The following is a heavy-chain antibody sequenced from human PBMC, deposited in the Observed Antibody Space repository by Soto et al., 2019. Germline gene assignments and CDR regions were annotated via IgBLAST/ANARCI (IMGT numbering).Heavy chain of an antibody. CDR3: ARDSHYYDSSGSLDT. D-gene: IGHD3-22*01. J-gene: IGHJ5*02. V-gene: IGHV1-18*01. CDR2: ISAYNGNT. Sequence: ASVKVSCKASGYTFTSYGIRWVRQAPGQGLEWMGWISAYNGNTNYAQKLQGRVTMTTDTSTSTAYMELRSLRSDDTAVYYCARDSHYYDSSGSLDTWGQGTLVTVSS. CDR1: GYTFTSYG.